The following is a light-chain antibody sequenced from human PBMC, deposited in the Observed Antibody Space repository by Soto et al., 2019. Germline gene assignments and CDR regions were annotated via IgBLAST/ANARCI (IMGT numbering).Light chain of an antibody. V-gene: IGKV3-15*01. CDR1: ETVATN. J-gene: IGKJ1*01. CDR2: GAS. CDR3: QQYNNWPRT. Sequence: VMTQSPATLSVSPGERATLSCWASETVATNLAWYQQKPGQAPRLLISGASTRAAGISDRFRGSGSGTEFTLTISSLRSEHFAVYYCQQYNNWPRTFGQGTKVDIK.